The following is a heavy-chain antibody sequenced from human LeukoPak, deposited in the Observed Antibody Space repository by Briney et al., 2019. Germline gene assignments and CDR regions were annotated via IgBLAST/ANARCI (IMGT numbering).Heavy chain of an antibody. Sequence: ASVKVSCKASGGTFSSYCISWVRQAPGQGLERMGTIIPIFATANYAQKFQGRVTITTDESTSTAYMELSSLRSEDTAVYYCAKTITYYYDKSAYPSFDFWGQGTLVTVSS. V-gene: IGHV1-69*05. CDR2: IIPIFATA. J-gene: IGHJ4*02. CDR3: AKTITYYYDKSAYPSFDF. CDR1: GGTFSSYC. D-gene: IGHD3-22*01.